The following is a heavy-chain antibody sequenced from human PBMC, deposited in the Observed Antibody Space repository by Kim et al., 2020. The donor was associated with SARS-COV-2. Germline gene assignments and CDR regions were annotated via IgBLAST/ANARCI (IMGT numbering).Heavy chain of an antibody. CDR3: VRVVGSIDF. D-gene: IGHD2-2*01. CDR1: GYTFISYD. Sequence: ASVKVSCRASGYTFISYDINWVRQATGQGLEWMGWMNPNSGNRGYAQKFQGRVTMTRSTSISTAYMELSSLRPEDTAVYYCVRVVGSIDFWGQGTLLTVS. CDR2: MNPNSGNR. V-gene: IGHV1-8*02. J-gene: IGHJ4*02.